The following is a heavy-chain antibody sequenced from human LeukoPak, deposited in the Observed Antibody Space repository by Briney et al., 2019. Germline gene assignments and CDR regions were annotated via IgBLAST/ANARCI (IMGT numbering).Heavy chain of an antibody. CDR1: GFTLSNYS. V-gene: IGHV3-48*01. CDR3: ARAGHADSFDY. Sequence: GGSLRLSCAASGFTLSNYSMNWVRQAPGKGLEWVSYISTTSRTIHYADSVKGRFTISRDNAKNSLYLQMNSLRAEDTAVYYCARAGHADSFDYWGRGALVTVSS. D-gene: IGHD2-21*01. J-gene: IGHJ4*02. CDR2: ISTTSRTI.